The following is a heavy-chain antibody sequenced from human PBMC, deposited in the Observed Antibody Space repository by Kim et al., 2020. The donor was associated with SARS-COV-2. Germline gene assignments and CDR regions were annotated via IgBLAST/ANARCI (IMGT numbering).Heavy chain of an antibody. CDR2: IKEDGSDK. CDR3: ARWLHWYFDL. J-gene: IGHJ2*01. V-gene: IGHV3-7*01. D-gene: IGHD5-12*01. CDR1: GFTFSTYW. Sequence: GGSLRLSCTASGFTFSTYWMSWVRQAPGKGLEWGANIKEDGSDKNYADSVKGRFTISRDNPKKSLYLQMNSLRAEDTAVYYCARWLHWYFDLWGRGTLVSVSS.